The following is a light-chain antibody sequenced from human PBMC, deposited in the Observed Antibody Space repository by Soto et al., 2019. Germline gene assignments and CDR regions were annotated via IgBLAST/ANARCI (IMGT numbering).Light chain of an antibody. Sequence: DIQMTQSPSTLSASVGDRVTITCRASQSISSWLAWYQQKPGKAPKLLIYDASSLESGVLSRFSGSGSGTEFTLTISSLQPDDFATYYCQQYNSYPGYTFGQGTKLEIK. V-gene: IGKV1-5*01. CDR3: QQYNSYPGYT. CDR2: DAS. CDR1: QSISSW. J-gene: IGKJ2*01.